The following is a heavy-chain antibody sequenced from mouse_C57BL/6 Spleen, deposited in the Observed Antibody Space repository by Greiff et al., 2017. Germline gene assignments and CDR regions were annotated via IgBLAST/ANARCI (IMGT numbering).Heavy chain of an antibody. CDR2: IYPGSGNT. CDR3: ARGTTVVGNYAMDY. V-gene: IGHV1-66*01. CDR1: GYSFTSYY. J-gene: IGHJ4*01. Sequence: QVQLQQSGPELVKPGASVKISCKASGYSFTSYYIHWVKQRPGQGLEWIGWIYPGSGNTKYNETFKGKATLTADTSSSTAYMQLSSLTSEDSAVYYCARGTTVVGNYAMDYWGQGTSVTVSS. D-gene: IGHD1-1*01.